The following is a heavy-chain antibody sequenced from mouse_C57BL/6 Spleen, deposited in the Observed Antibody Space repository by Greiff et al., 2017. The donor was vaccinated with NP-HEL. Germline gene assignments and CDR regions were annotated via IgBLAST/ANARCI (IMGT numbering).Heavy chain of an antibody. Sequence: EVQLVESGGGLVKPGGSLKLSCAASGFTFSSYAMSWVRQTPEKRLEWVATISDGGSYTYYPDNVKGRFTISRDNAKNNLYLQMSHLKAEDTAMYYCARDRRLPPYYFDYWGQGTTLTVSS. CDR3: ARDRRLPPYYFDY. CDR2: ISDGGSYT. J-gene: IGHJ2*01. CDR1: GFTFSSYA. V-gene: IGHV5-4*01. D-gene: IGHD2-4*01.